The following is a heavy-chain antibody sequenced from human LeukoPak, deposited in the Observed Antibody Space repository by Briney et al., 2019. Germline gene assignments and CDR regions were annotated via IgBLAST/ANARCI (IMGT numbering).Heavy chain of an antibody. D-gene: IGHD3-10*01. CDR2: IYPGDSDT. V-gene: IGHV5-51*01. CDR3: ARPGMVGGVLNWFDP. J-gene: IGHJ5*02. Sequence: GESLKISCKGSGYSFTSYWIGWVRQMPGKGLEWMGIIYPGDSDTRYSPSFQGQVTISADKSISTAYLQWSSLKASDTAMYYCARPGMVGGVLNWFDPWGQGTLVTVSS. CDR1: GYSFTSYW.